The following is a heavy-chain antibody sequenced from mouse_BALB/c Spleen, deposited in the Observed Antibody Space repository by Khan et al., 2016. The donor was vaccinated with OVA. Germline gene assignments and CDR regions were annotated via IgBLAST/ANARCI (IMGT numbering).Heavy chain of an antibody. Sequence: VQLQQSGAELMKPGASVMISCKAAAYTFSNYWIEWVKQRPGHGLEWIGEILPGSGSSNYSEKFEGKATFTADTSSNTAYMQLNSLTSEDSAVYYCARNDDYGSPFYFDYWGQGTTLTVSS. CDR3: ARNDDYGSPFYFDY. J-gene: IGHJ2*01. D-gene: IGHD1-1*01. CDR1: AYTFSNYW. CDR2: ILPGSGSS. V-gene: IGHV1-9*01.